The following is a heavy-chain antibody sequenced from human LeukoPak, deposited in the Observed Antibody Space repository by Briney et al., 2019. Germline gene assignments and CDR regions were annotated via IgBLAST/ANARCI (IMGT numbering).Heavy chain of an antibody. CDR2: ISSSSSTI. CDR3: AKDRVHSYGDGAFDY. J-gene: IGHJ4*02. D-gene: IGHD5-18*01. Sequence: GGSLRLSCAASGFTFSSYSMNWVRQAPGKGLEWVSYISSSSSTIYYADSVKGRFTISRDNSKNTLYLQMNSLRAEDTAVYYCAKDRVHSYGDGAFDYWGQGTLVTVSS. V-gene: IGHV3-48*01. CDR1: GFTFSSYS.